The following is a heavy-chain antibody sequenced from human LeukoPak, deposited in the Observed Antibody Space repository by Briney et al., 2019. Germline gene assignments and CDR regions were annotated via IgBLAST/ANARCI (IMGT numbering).Heavy chain of an antibody. CDR2: IGAADDT. V-gene: IGHV3-13*04. CDR3: ARGSGSHFDY. CDR1: GFTFSNYD. D-gene: IGHD1-26*01. J-gene: IGHJ4*02. Sequence: GRSLRLSCAASGFTFSNYDMFWVRQTPGKGLEWVSTIGAADDTYYPGSVRGRFTISRESAKDSLYLQMNSLRAGDTAVYYCARGSGSHFDYWGQGTLVTVSS.